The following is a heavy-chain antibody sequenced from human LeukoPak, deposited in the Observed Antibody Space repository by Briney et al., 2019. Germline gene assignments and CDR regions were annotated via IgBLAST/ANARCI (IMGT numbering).Heavy chain of an antibody. CDR1: GYTFTGYY. CDR2: INPNSGGT. V-gene: IGHV1-2*02. CDR3: ARVFTYYGSGSYLGY. J-gene: IGHJ4*02. Sequence: ASVKVSCKASGYTFTGYYMHWVRQAPGQGLEWMGWINPNSGGTNYAQKLQGRVTMTTDTSTSTAYMELRSLRSDDTAVYYCARVFTYYGSGSYLGYWGQGTLVTVSS. D-gene: IGHD3-10*01.